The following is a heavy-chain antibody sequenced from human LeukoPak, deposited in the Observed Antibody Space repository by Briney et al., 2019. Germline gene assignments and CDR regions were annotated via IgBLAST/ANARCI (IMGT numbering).Heavy chain of an antibody. D-gene: IGHD3-22*01. CDR2: IYHSRRT. V-gene: IGHV4-38-2*02. J-gene: IGHJ6*03. CDR3: VRSNDYDGSGYYSWDYYYYMDV. Sequence: KPSETLSLTCTVSGYSVSSGYFWDWIRQPPGKGLEWIGSIYHSRRTYYNPSLKSRVTISVDTSKNQFSLKLSSVTAADTAVYYCVRSNDYDGSGYYSWDYYYYMDVWGKGTTVTVSS. CDR1: GYSVSSGYF.